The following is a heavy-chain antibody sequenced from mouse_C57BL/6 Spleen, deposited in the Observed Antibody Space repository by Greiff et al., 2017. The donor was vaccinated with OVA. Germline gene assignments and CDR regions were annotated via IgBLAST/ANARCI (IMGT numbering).Heavy chain of an antibody. CDR1: GFTFSSYA. CDR2: ISDGGSYT. V-gene: IGHV5-4*01. Sequence: EVQLQESGGGLVKPGGSLKLSCAASGFTFSSYAMSWVRQTPEKRLEWVATISDGGSYTYYPDNVKGRFTISRDNAKNNPYLQMSHLKSEDTAMYYCAREDYGSSWYFDVWGTGTTVTVSS. J-gene: IGHJ1*03. CDR3: AREDYGSSWYFDV. D-gene: IGHD1-1*01.